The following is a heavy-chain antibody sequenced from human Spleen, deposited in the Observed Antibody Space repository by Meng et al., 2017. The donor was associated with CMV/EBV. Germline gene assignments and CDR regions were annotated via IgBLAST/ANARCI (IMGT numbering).Heavy chain of an antibody. CDR3: AGPGVSGSYLFYY. Sequence: TSGYPFTSYGISWVRQAPGQGLEWMGWISAYNGNTNYAQKLQGRVTMTTDTSTSTAYMELRSLRSDDTAVYYCAGPGVSGSYLFYYWGQGTLVTVSS. CDR1: GYPFTSYG. V-gene: IGHV1-18*01. J-gene: IGHJ4*02. D-gene: IGHD3-16*02. CDR2: ISAYNGNT.